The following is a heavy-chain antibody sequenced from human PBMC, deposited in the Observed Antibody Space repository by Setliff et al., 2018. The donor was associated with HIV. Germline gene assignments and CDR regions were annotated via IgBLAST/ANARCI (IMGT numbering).Heavy chain of an antibody. J-gene: IGHJ4*02. Sequence: ASVRVSCKASGYTFTGFYIHWVRQAPGQGLEWMGRINPNSGVTNSAQKFQGRVTMTRDTSISTAYLELSRLRYDDTAVYYCARLSPQYSGYDSGAFGYWGQGTLVTVLL. CDR2: INPNSGVT. CDR3: ARLSPQYSGYDSGAFGY. CDR1: GYTFTGFY. D-gene: IGHD5-12*01. V-gene: IGHV1-2*06.